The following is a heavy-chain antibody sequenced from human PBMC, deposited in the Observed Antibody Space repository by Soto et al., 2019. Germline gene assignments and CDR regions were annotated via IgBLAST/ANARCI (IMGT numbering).Heavy chain of an antibody. CDR1: GFTFSSYS. CDR3: ARDRRSHATYYGMDV. J-gene: IGHJ6*02. Sequence: EVQLVESGGGLVKPGGSLRLSCAASGFTFSSYSMNWVRQAPGKGLEWVSSISSRSSYIYYADSVKGRFTISRDNAKNSLYLQMNSLRAEDTAVYYCARDRRSHATYYGMDVWGQGTTVTVSS. D-gene: IGHD2-15*01. V-gene: IGHV3-21*01. CDR2: ISSRSSYI.